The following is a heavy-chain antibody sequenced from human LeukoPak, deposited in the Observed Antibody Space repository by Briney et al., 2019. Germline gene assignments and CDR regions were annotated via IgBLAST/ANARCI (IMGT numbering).Heavy chain of an antibody. D-gene: IGHD4-17*01. Sequence: ASVKVSCKASGFTFTSYYMHWVRQAPGQGLEWMGIINPSGGSTSYAQKFQGRVTMTRDTSTSTVYMELSSLRSEDTAVYYCARSPTVTKRLVVESYWGQGTLVTVSS. J-gene: IGHJ4*02. CDR2: INPSGGST. V-gene: IGHV1-46*01. CDR3: ARSPTVTKRLVVESY. CDR1: GFTFTSYY.